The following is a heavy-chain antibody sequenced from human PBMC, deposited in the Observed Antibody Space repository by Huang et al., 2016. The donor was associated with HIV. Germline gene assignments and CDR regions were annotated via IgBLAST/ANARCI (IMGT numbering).Heavy chain of an antibody. J-gene: IGHJ4*02. D-gene: IGHD3-22*01. V-gene: IGHV1-69*01. Sequence: QVQLVQSGAEVKEPGSSVKVSYKAPGDTFNSLAVNWVRQVPGQGLQWMGGIMPIFGTTNNAQKFQGRVTIPADESARTAYMGLSSLRSEDTAVYYCATVYRRFRNHDSGDYYFDYWDQGTLVTVSS. CDR2: IMPIFGTT. CDR1: GDTFNSLA. CDR3: ATVYRRFRNHDSGDYYFDY.